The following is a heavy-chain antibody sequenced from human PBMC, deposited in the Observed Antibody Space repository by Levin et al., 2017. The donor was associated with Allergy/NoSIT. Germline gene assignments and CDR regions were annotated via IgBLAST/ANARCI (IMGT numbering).Heavy chain of an antibody. J-gene: IGHJ3*02. Sequence: GESLKISCKGSGYSFTTYWINWVRQMPGKGLEWLGRIDPSDSYTNYSPSFQGHVTISADKSISTAYLQWSSLKASDTAMYYCARHPIIAVAGTTDAFDMWGHGTMVTVSS. V-gene: IGHV5-10-1*01. D-gene: IGHD6-19*01. CDR1: GYSFTTYW. CDR3: ARHPIIAVAGTTDAFDM. CDR2: IDPSDSYT.